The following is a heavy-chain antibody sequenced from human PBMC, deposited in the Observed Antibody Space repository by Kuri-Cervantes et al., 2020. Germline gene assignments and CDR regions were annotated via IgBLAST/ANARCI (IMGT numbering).Heavy chain of an antibody. CDR3: ARMMLQGFDY. V-gene: IGHV3-23*01. D-gene: IGHD1-1*01. J-gene: IGHJ4*02. CDR2: ISGSGGST. CDR1: GFTFSDYY. Sequence: GGSLRLSCAASGFTFSDYYMSWVRQAPGKGLEWVSAISGSGGSTYYADSVKGRFTIPRDNSKNTLYLQMNSLRAEDTAVYYCARMMLQGFDYWGQGTLVNVSS.